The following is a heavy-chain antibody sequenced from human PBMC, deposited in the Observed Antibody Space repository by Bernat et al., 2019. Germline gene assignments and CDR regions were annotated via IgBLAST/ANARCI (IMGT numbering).Heavy chain of an antibody. Sequence: QLQLQESGPGLVKPSETLSLTCTVSGGSISSSSYYWGWIRQPPGKGLEWIGSIYYSGSTYYNPSLKSRVTISVDTSKNQFSLKLSSVTAADTAVYYCARLVAGTLVEDYWGQGTLVTVSS. CDR3: ARLVAGTLVEDY. CDR1: GGSISSSSYY. J-gene: IGHJ4*02. V-gene: IGHV4-39*01. D-gene: IGHD2-21*01. CDR2: IYYSGST.